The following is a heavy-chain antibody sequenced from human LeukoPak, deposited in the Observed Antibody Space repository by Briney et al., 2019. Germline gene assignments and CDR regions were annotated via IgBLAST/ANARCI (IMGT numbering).Heavy chain of an antibody. D-gene: IGHD5-24*01. Sequence: PSETLSLTCGVSGGSISSSNWWSWVRQPPGKGLEWIGEIYHSGSTNYNPSLKSRVTISVDKPKNQFSLKLSSVTAADTAVYYCAARESCNAFHIWGQGTMVTVSS. CDR2: IYHSGST. V-gene: IGHV4-4*02. CDR3: AARESCNAFHI. CDR1: GGSISSSNW. J-gene: IGHJ3*02.